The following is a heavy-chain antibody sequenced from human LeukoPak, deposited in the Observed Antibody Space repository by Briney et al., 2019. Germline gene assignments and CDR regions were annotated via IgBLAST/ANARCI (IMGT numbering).Heavy chain of an antibody. CDR1: GGSFSGYY. Sequence: SETLSLTCAVYGGSFSGYYWSWIRQPPGEGLEWIGEINHSGSTNYNPSLKGRVTISVDTSKSQFSLKLSSVTAADTAVYYCARAWRPTYYDFWSGYGYWGQGTLVTVSP. CDR2: INHSGST. V-gene: IGHV4-34*01. CDR3: ARAWRPTYYDFWSGYGY. D-gene: IGHD3-3*01. J-gene: IGHJ4*02.